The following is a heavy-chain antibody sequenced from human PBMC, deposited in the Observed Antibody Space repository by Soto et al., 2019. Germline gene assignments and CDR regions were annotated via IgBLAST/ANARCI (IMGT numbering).Heavy chain of an antibody. Sequence: PSETLSLTCTVSGGSISSYYWSWILQPPGKGLEWIGYIYYSGSTNYNPSLKSRVTISVDTSKNQFSLKLSSVTAADTAVYYCAREVYCSSTSCYPRWFDPWGQGTLVTVSS. CDR3: AREVYCSSTSCYPRWFDP. V-gene: IGHV4-59*01. CDR2: IYYSGST. J-gene: IGHJ5*02. D-gene: IGHD2-2*01. CDR1: GGSISSYY.